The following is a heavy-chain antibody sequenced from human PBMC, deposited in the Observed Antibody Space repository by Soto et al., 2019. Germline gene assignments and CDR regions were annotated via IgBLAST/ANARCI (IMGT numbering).Heavy chain of an antibody. CDR3: ARAGTYDYVWGTYHT. V-gene: IGHV1-2*02. CDR1: GYIFTAYY. Sequence: QVQLVQSGAEVKKPGASVKVSCKASGYIFTAYYIHWVRQAPGQGLEWMGWINPNGDGTSYSQKFQGRVTMTSDTYISTAYMELTRLRSDDTAVYYCARAGTYDYVWGTYHTWGQGTLVTVSS. J-gene: IGHJ5*02. CDR2: INPNGDGT. D-gene: IGHD3-16*02.